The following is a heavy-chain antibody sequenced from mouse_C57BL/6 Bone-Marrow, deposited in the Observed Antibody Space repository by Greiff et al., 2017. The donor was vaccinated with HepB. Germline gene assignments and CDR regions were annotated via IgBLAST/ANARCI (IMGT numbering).Heavy chain of an antibody. CDR3: ARDFYAMDY. Sequence: QVQLQQPGAELVRPGSSVKLSCKASGYTFTSYWMDWVKQRPGQGLEWIGNIYPSDSETHYNQKFKDKATLTVDKSSSTAYMQLSSLTSEDSAVYYCARDFYAMDYWGQGTSVTGSS. J-gene: IGHJ4*01. V-gene: IGHV1-61*01. CDR1: GYTFTSYW. CDR2: IYPSDSET.